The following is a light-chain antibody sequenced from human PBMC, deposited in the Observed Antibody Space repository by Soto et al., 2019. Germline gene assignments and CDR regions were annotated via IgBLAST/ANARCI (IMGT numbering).Light chain of an antibody. Sequence: EIKFKQLPGTLPMSTGITASLSCRARQSLSSIYLAWHQQKPGQAPPLRIYAASTSATGVPDRFSGSGSGTDFTLTISRLEPEDFAVYYCQQYGDSPWTFGQGTKVDIK. CDR3: QQYGDSPWT. CDR1: QSLSSIY. V-gene: IGKV3-20*01. J-gene: IGKJ1*01. CDR2: AAS.